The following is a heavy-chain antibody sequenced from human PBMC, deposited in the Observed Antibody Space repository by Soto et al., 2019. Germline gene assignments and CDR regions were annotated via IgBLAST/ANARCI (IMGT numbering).Heavy chain of an antibody. CDR3: ARAYSSYYSYYYGMDV. J-gene: IGHJ6*02. V-gene: IGHV4-30-4*01. Sequence: TSGTLSLTCPVSGGSISSGDYYWSWIRQPPGKGLEWIGYIHYRGSTYYNPSLKSRVTISVDTSKNQFSLNLRSVTAADTAVYYCARAYSSYYSYYYGMDVWGQGTTVTVSS. D-gene: IGHD3-22*01. CDR2: IHYRGST. CDR1: GGSISSGDYY.